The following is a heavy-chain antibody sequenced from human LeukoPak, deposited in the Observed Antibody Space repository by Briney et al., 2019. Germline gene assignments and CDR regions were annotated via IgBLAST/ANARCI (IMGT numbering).Heavy chain of an antibody. V-gene: IGHV1-2*02. CDR2: INPNSGGT. D-gene: IGHD6-13*01. Sequence: ASVKVSCKASGYTFTAYYMHWVRQAPGQGLEWMGWINPNSGGTNYAQKFQGRVTMTRDTSISTAYMELSRLRSDDTAVYYCARDGIAAAGISGAYYMDVWGKGTTVIVSS. CDR1: GYTFTAYY. J-gene: IGHJ6*03. CDR3: ARDGIAAAGISGAYYMDV.